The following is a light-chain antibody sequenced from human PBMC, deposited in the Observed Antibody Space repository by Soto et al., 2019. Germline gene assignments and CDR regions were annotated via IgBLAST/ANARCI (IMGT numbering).Light chain of an antibody. J-gene: IGKJ1*01. CDR2: GAS. V-gene: IGKV3-20*01. Sequence: EIVLTQSPVTLSLSPGERATLSCRASQSVSSSYLAWYQQKPGQAPRLLIYGASSRATGIPDRFSGSGSGTDFTLTIPRLEPEDFAVYYCLQYGSSVWTFGQGTKVDIK. CDR1: QSVSSSY. CDR3: LQYGSSVWT.